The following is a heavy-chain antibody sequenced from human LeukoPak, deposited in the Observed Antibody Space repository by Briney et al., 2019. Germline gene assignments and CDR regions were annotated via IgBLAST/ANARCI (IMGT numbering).Heavy chain of an antibody. D-gene: IGHD5-18*01. CDR1: GGTFSSYA. Sequence: GASVKVSCKASGGTFSSYAISWVRQAPGQGLEWMGGIIPIFDTANYAQKFQGRVTITADESTSTAYMELSSLRSEDTAVYYCARGYSYGHKGRYYFDYWGQGTLVTVSS. V-gene: IGHV1-69*13. CDR2: IIPIFDTA. J-gene: IGHJ4*02. CDR3: ARGYSYGHKGRYYFDY.